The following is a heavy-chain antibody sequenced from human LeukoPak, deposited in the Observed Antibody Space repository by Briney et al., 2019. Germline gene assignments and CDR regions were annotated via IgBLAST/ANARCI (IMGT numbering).Heavy chain of an antibody. D-gene: IGHD5-18*01. CDR3: ARDRGYQPDY. Sequence: GGSLRLSCAASGFTFNIYWMHWVRQVPGKGLEWVSLIKSDGSGTTYADSVKGRFTISRDNAKNTLYLQMNSLRAEDTAVYYCARDRGYQPDYWGQGTLVTVSS. CDR2: IKSDGSGT. J-gene: IGHJ4*02. V-gene: IGHV3-74*01. CDR1: GFTFNIYW.